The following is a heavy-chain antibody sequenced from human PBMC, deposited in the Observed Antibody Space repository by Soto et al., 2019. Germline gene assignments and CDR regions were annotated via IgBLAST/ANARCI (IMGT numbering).Heavy chain of an antibody. CDR3: VTTRATYYYDSSGYYERFDY. CDR1: GSSFTSYW. CDR2: IDPSDSYT. D-gene: IGHD3-22*01. J-gene: IGHJ4*02. V-gene: IGHV5-10-1*01. Sequence: PGESLKISCKGSGSSFTSYWISWGGQMPGKGREGMGRIDPSDSYTNYSPSFQGHVTISADKSISTAYLQWSSLKASDTAMYYCVTTRATYYYDSSGYYERFDYWGQGTLVTVSS.